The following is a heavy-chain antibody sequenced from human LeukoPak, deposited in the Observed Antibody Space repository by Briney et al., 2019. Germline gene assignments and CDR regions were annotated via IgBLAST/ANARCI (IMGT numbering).Heavy chain of an antibody. CDR2: ISSSGGTP. CDR1: GFTVSSNY. Sequence: GGSLRLSCAASGFTVSSNYMNWVRQAPGKGLEWVSAISSSGGTPYHADSVRGRFTISRDNSKNTLYLQMNSLRAEDTAVYYCAKEVRDYSNSYDYWGQGTLVTVSS. V-gene: IGHV3-23*01. CDR3: AKEVRDYSNSYDY. J-gene: IGHJ4*02. D-gene: IGHD4-11*01.